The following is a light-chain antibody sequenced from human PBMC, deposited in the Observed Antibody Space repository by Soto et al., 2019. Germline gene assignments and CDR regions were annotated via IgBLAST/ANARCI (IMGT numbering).Light chain of an antibody. CDR2: EVT. V-gene: IGLV2-23*02. J-gene: IGLJ1*01. CDR3: SSYAGSDTHYV. CDR1: SRDVGNYNL. Sequence: QSALTQPASVSGSPGQSITISCTGTSRDVGNYNLVSWYQQHPDKAPKLMIYEVTKRPSGVSNRFSGSKSGNTASLTISGLQAEDEADYYCSSYAGSDTHYVFGARTKVTVL.